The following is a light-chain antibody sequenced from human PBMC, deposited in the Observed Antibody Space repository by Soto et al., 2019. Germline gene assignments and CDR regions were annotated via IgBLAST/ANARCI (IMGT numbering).Light chain of an antibody. Sequence: QSVLTQPPSVSAAPEQTVTISCSGTSSTIGNNYVSWFQQVPGTAPKLLIYDNDKRPLGIPDRFSGSKSGTSATLGITGLQTGDEADYYCGTWDSSRRGPYVFGRGTKLTVL. J-gene: IGLJ1*01. CDR1: SSTIGNNY. CDR2: DND. V-gene: IGLV1-51*01. CDR3: GTWDSSRRGPYV.